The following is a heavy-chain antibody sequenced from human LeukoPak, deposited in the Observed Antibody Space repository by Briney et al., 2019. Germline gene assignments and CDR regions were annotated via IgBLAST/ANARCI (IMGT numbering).Heavy chain of an antibody. CDR3: AKDRYSSGWYSSSDY. D-gene: IGHD6-19*01. V-gene: IGHV3-23*01. CDR2: MSGSGGST. J-gene: IGHJ4*02. CDR1: GFTFSSYA. Sequence: GGSLRLSCAASGFTFSSYAMSWVRQAPGKGLEWVSAMSGSGGSTYYADSVKGRFTISRDNSKNTLYLQMNSLRAEDTAVYYCAKDRYSSGWYSSSDYWGQGTLVTVSS.